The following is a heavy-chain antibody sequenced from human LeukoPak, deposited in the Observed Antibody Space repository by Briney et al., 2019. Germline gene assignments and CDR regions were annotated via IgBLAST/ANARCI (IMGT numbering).Heavy chain of an antibody. V-gene: IGHV1-18*01. Sequence: ASVTVSFKSSVYTFTSYGISWVRQAPGQGLEWMGWISAYNGNTNYAQKLQGRVTMTTDTSTSTAYMELRSLRSDDTAVYYCAREIWFGIDAFDIWGQGTMVTVSS. CDR3: AREIWFGIDAFDI. CDR1: VYTFTSYG. J-gene: IGHJ3*02. CDR2: ISAYNGNT. D-gene: IGHD3-10*01.